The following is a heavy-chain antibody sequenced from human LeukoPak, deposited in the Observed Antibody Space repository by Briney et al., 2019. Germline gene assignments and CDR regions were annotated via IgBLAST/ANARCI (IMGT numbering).Heavy chain of an antibody. CDR1: GYTFTSYA. D-gene: IGHD6-19*01. CDR2: INAGNGNT. CDR3: ARDGTLYSSGWQTLPHWYFDL. V-gene: IGHV1-3*01. J-gene: IGHJ2*01. Sequence: GASVKVSCKASGYTFTSYAMHWVRQAPGQRLEWMGWINAGNGNTKYSQKFQGRVTIARDTSASTAYMELSSLRSEDTAVYYCARDGTLYSSGWQTLPHWYFDLWGRGTLVTVSS.